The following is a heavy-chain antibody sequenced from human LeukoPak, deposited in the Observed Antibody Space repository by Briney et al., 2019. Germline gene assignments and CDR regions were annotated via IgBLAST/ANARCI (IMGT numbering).Heavy chain of an antibody. CDR2: FDPEDGET. Sequence: ASVKVSCKVSGYTLTELSMHWVRQAPGKGLEWMGGFDPEDGETIYAQKFQGRVTMTEDTSTDTAYMELSSLRSEDTAVYYCATVRYYDSSGPYYFDYWGQGTLVTVSS. J-gene: IGHJ4*02. V-gene: IGHV1-24*01. CDR1: GYTLTELS. CDR3: ATVRYYDSSGPYYFDY. D-gene: IGHD3-22*01.